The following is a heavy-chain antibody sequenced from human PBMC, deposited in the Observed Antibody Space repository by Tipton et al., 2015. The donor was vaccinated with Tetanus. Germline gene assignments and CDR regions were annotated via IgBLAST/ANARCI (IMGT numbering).Heavy chain of an antibody. CDR1: GVLLTTGGYS. Sequence: TLSLTCNVTGVLLTTGGYSWGWIRQPPGQGLEWIGYVFRSGSADYNPSLKSRVNISLDRSENQISLMLTSVTAADTAVYYCARVACSSTSCYSHYFDYWGPGSLVTVSS. CDR3: ARVACSSTSCYSHYFDY. V-gene: IGHV4-30-2*01. D-gene: IGHD2-2*01. CDR2: VFRSGSA. J-gene: IGHJ4*02.